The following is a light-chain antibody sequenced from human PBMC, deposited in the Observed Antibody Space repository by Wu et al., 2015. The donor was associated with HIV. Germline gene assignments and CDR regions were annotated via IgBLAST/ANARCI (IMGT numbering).Light chain of an antibody. V-gene: IGKV3-20*01. J-gene: IGKJ4*01. CDR3: QQYGDSPLT. CDR2: DAS. CDR1: QSVLANY. Sequence: EIVLTQSPGTLSLSPGERATLSCRASQSVLANYLAWYQQKPGQAPRLLIYDASKRATGIPDRFSGSGSGTDFTHTITRLEPEDFAVYYCQQYGDSPLTFGGGTKVEIK.